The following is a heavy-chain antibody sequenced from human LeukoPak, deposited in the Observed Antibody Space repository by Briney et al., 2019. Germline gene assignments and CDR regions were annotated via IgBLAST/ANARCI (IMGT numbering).Heavy chain of an antibody. V-gene: IGHV3-74*01. CDR2: IDRDGLRE. J-gene: IGHJ5*01. CDR3: GTSRWSGVVDS. Sequence: GGSLRLSCTGSTRYFTNYWMHWVRQVPGKGLAWLSRIDRDGLREDYADSVRGRFTISRHNAKSTTYLQMNSLRAEDTAVYYCGTSRWSGVVDSWGQGTLVTVSS. D-gene: IGHD3-3*01. CDR1: TRYFTNYW.